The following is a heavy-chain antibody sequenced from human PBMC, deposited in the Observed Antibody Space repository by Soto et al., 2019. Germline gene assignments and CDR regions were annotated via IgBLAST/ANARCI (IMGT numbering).Heavy chain of an antibody. J-gene: IGHJ5*02. CDR2: ISYDGSNK. CDR3: ARDLPRIAVAGSFDP. Sequence: LRLSCAATGFTFSSYAMHWVRQAPGKGLEWVAVISYDGSNKYYADSVKGRFTISRDNSKNTLYLQMNSLRAEDTAVYYCARDLPRIAVAGSFDPWGQGTLVTVSS. D-gene: IGHD6-19*01. V-gene: IGHV3-30-3*01. CDR1: GFTFSSYA.